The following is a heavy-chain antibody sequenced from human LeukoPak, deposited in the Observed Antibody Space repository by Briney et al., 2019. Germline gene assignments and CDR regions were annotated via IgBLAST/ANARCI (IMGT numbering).Heavy chain of an antibody. CDR2: ILGGGRTT. Sequence: TGGSLRLSCAASGFTFSAYAMSWVRQPPGKGLEWVSAILGGGRTTYYSDSVKGRFTISRGNSKNTLYLEMNSLRAEDTAVYYCAKETPANTFVTVDCWGQGTLVTVSS. CDR3: AKETPANTFVTVDC. J-gene: IGHJ4*02. V-gene: IGHV3-23*01. D-gene: IGHD1/OR15-1a*01. CDR1: GFTFSAYA.